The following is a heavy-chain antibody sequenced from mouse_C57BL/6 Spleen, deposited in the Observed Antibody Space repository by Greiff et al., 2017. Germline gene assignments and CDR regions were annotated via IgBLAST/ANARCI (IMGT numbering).Heavy chain of an antibody. CDR2: IHPNSGST. J-gene: IGHJ1*03. CDR1: GYTFTSYW. V-gene: IGHV1-64*01. D-gene: IGHD1-1*01. Sequence: QVQLQQPGAELVKPGASVKLSCKASGYTFTSYWMHWVKQRPGQGLEWIGMIHPNSGSTNYNEKFKSKATLTLDKSSSTAYMQLSSLTSEDSAVYYCAFTTVVATEYFDDWGTGTTVTVSS. CDR3: AFTTVVATEYFDD.